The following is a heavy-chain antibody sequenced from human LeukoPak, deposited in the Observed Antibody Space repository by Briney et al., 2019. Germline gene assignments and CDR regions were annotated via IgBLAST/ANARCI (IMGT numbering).Heavy chain of an antibody. CDR3: AREVGLVGELLSQLLYAFDI. V-gene: IGHV3-30-3*01. Sequence: TGGSLRLSCAASGFTFSSCAMHWVRQAPGKGLEWVAVISYDGSNKYYADSVKGRFTISRDNSKNTLYLQMNSLRAEDTAVYYCAREVGLVGELLSQLLYAFDIWGQGTMVTVSS. CDR2: ISYDGSNK. J-gene: IGHJ3*02. CDR1: GFTFSSCA. D-gene: IGHD3-10*01.